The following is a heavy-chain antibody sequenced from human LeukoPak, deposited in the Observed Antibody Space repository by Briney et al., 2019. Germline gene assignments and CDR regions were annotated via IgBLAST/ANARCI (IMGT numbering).Heavy chain of an antibody. CDR1: GFTFDDYA. Sequence: GRSLRLSCAASGFTFDDYAMHWVRQAPGKGLEWVSSICWYSNSIGYADSVKGRFTISRDNAKNSLYLQMNSLRAEDTASYYCAKDIKPTPFDSRGYFQHWGQGTLVTVSS. J-gene: IGHJ1*01. CDR3: AKDIKPTPFDSRGYFQH. V-gene: IGHV3-9*01. CDR2: ICWYSNSI. D-gene: IGHD2/OR15-2a*01.